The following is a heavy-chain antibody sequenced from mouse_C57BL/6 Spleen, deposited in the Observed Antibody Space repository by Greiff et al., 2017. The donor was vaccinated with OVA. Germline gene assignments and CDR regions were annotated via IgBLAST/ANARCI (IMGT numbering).Heavy chain of an antibody. J-gene: IGHJ4*01. D-gene: IGHD1-1*01. V-gene: IGHV5-4*01. CDR1: GFTFSSYA. CDR3: ARSYGSSYMGAMDY. CDR2: ISDGGSYT. Sequence: EVHLVESGGGLVKPGGSLKLSCAASGFTFSSYAMSWVSQTPEKRLEWVATISDGGSYTYYPDNVKGRFTISRDNAKNNLYLQMSHLKSEDTAMYYCARSYGSSYMGAMDYWGQGTSVTVSS.